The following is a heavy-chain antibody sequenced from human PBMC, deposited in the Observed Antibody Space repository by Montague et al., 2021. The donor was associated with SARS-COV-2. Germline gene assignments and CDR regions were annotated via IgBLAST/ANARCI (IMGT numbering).Heavy chain of an antibody. D-gene: IGHD3-9*01. CDR1: GVSVTDYY. Sequence: SETLSLTCTVSGVSVTDYYWSSIRQPPGKGLEWVGDVLYNKGTNFNPSLKSRVAITVDTSKNQFSLRLTSVTAADTACYHCVRHPHYDGLNGPPDFWDQGALVTVSS. CDR2: VLYNKGT. J-gene: IGHJ4*02. CDR3: VRHPHYDGLNGPPDF. V-gene: IGHV4-59*08.